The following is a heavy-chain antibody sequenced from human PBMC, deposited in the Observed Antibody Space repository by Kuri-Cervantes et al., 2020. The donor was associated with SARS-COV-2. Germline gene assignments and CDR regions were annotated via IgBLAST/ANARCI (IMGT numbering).Heavy chain of an antibody. D-gene: IGHD3-22*01. CDR2: ISAYNGNT. J-gene: IGHJ6*03. CDR3: ALGYWGSGYPRNYYYMDV. V-gene: IGHV1-18*01. Sequence: ASVKVSCKASGYTFTSYGISWVRQAPGQGLEWMGWISAYNGNTNYAQKLQGRVTMTTDTSTSTACMELRSLRSDDTAVYYCALGYWGSGYPRNYYYMDVWGKGTTVTVSS. CDR1: GYTFTSYG.